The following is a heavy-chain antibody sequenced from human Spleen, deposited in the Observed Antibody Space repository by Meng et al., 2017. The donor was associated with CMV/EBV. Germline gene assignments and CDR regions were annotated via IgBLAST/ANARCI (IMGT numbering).Heavy chain of an antibody. Sequence: GGSLRLSCAASGFTVSSNYMIWVRQAPGKGLGWVSSISSAGGFIYLADSVKGRFTISRDNEKNMLYLQMNSLRAEDTAMYYCVSPEINGLSKHFDHWGQGTLVTVSS. J-gene: IGHJ4*02. CDR2: ISSAGGFI. V-gene: IGHV3-21*01. CDR3: VSPEINGLSKHFDH. CDR1: GFTVSSNY. D-gene: IGHD1-14*01.